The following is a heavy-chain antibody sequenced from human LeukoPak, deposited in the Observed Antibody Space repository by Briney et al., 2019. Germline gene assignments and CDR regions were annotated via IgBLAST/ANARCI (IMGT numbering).Heavy chain of an antibody. CDR1: GFPFSSYA. CDR2: ISDDGSNK. Sequence: GGSLRLSCAASGFPFSSYAMHWVRPAPGKGLEGVAVISDDGSNKYYADSVKGRFTISRDNSKNTLYLQMNSLRAEDTAVYYCARGGAPSNPLGYGGQGTLVTVSS. V-gene: IGHV3-30-3*01. D-gene: IGHD4-11*01. CDR3: ARGGAPSNPLGY. J-gene: IGHJ4*02.